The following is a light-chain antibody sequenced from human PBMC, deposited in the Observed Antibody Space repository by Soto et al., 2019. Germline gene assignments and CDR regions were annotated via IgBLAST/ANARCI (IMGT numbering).Light chain of an antibody. CDR3: QHYNNWPRT. Sequence: EIVLTQSPGTLSLSPGERATLSCRASQSLSSTYLAWYQQKPGQAPRLLIYGASTRATGIPARFSGSGSGTEFTLTISSLQSEDFAVYYCQHYNNWPRTFGQGTKVEIK. J-gene: IGKJ1*01. CDR2: GAS. CDR1: QSLSST. V-gene: IGKV3-15*01.